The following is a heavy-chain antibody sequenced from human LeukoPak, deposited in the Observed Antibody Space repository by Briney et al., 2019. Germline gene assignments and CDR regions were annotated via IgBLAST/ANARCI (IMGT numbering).Heavy chain of an antibody. J-gene: IGHJ4*02. CDR3: ALTDTDDFLDS. CDR1: VNISPKYG. Sequence: ASVKVSCKTSVNISPKYGVNWVRQAPGRGLEWMGWISAYTGETVYAPDLQDRVTMTTDTSTNTAYMDLRSLRSDDTAFYFCALTDTDDFLDSWGQGTLVAVSS. D-gene: IGHD7-27*01. V-gene: IGHV1-18*01. CDR2: ISAYTGET.